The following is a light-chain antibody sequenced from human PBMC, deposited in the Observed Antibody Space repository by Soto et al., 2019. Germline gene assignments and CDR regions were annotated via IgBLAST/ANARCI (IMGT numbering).Light chain of an antibody. V-gene: IGKV3-20*01. CDR2: AVS. CDR3: QQYGSSLPVT. Sequence: EIVLTQSPGTLSLSPGERATLSCRASQSLTNNYLAWYQQKPGQAPRLLIYAVSSRATGIPDRFSGSGSETDFTLTISRLEPEDFAVYYCQQYGSSLPVTFGGGTNVEIK. J-gene: IGKJ4*01. CDR1: QSLTNNY.